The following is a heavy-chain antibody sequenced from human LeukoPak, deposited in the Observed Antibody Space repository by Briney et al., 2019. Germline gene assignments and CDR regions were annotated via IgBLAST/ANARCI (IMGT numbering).Heavy chain of an antibody. CDR2: ISASGGST. V-gene: IGHV3-23*01. J-gene: IGHJ3*02. CDR3: AKEVYYFDTSGLYSFAFDI. D-gene: IGHD3-22*01. Sequence: PGGSLRLSCAASGLTFSRYAMSWVRQAPGKGLEWVSAISASGGSTYYADSVKGRFTISRDNSKYTLYLQMNSLRVEDTAVYYCAKEVYYFDTSGLYSFAFDIWGQGTMATVSS. CDR1: GLTFSRYA.